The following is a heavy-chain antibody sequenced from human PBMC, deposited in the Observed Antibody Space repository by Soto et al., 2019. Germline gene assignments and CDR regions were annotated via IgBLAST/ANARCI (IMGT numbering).Heavy chain of an antibody. CDR3: ARSYGSGNYYSNYGMDV. CDR2: LYYTGST. CDR1: GGSISSSTYY. D-gene: IGHD3-10*01. V-gene: IGHV4-39*01. Sequence: SETLSLTCTVSGGSISSSTYYWGWIRQPPGKGLEWIGSLYYTGSTYYNPSLKSRVTISVDTSKNRFSLKLSSVTAADTAVYYCARSYGSGNYYSNYGMDVWGQGTTVTVSS. J-gene: IGHJ6*02.